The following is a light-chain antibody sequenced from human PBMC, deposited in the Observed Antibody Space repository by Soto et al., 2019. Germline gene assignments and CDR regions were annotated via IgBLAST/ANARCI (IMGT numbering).Light chain of an antibody. CDR1: SSDVGSYSH. CDR2: EVT. CDR3: ISYTGSTTSYI. Sequence: QSVLAQPASVSGSPGQSITISCSGTSSDVGSYSHVAWYQQFPGKAPKLIIYEVTYRPSGVSHRFSASKSGNTASLTISGLQAGDEADYYCISYTGSTTSYIFGIAPNVTVL. V-gene: IGLV2-14*01. J-gene: IGLJ1*01.